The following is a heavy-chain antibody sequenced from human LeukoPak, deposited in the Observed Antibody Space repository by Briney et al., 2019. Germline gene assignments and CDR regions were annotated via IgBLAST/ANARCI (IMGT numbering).Heavy chain of an antibody. CDR2: IYYSGST. V-gene: IGHV4-39*07. J-gene: IGHJ4*02. CDR1: GGSISSSSYY. D-gene: IGHD3-22*01. Sequence: PSETLSLTCPVPGGSISSSSYYWGWIRQPPGKGLEWIGSIYYSGSTYYNPSLKSRVTISVDTSKNQFSLKLSSVTAADTAVYYCARGRYYDSSGYYRPFDYWGQGTLVTVSS. CDR3: ARGRYYDSSGYYRPFDY.